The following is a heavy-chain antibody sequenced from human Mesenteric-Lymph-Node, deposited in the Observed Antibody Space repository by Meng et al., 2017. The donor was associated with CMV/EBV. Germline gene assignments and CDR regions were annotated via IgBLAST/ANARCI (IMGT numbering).Heavy chain of an antibody. CDR1: GCASSRGGYY. D-gene: IGHD2-2*01. V-gene: IGHV4-31*02. Sequence: SGCASSRGGYYWSWIRQHPGKGLEWIGYIYYSGSTDYNPSLKSRVTISVDTSKNQFSLKLSSVTAADTAVYYCARRHQLLSYGMDVWGQGTTVTVSS. CDR3: ARRHQLLSYGMDV. CDR2: IYYSGST. J-gene: IGHJ6*02.